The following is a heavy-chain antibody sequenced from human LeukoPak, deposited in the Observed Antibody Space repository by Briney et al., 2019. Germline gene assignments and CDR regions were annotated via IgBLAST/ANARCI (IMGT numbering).Heavy chain of an antibody. D-gene: IGHD6-13*01. CDR1: GFTFRSYE. CDR3: AKDLMYSSSWSSDAFDI. CDR2: ISDIGTTQ. J-gene: IGHJ3*02. V-gene: IGHV3-48*03. Sequence: GGSLRLSCAASGFTFRSYEFNWVRQAPGKGLEWVSYISDIGTTQHYADSVKGRFIISRDNAKNSLYLQMNSLRAEDTAVYYCAKDLMYSSSWSSDAFDIWGQGTMVTVSS.